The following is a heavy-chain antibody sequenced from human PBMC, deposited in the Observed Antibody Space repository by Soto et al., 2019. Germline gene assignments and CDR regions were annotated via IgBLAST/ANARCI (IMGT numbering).Heavy chain of an antibody. Sequence: PGGSLRLSCSASGFTFSTYAMHWVRQAPGKGLEWVAVISYDGSNKYFADSVRGRFTISRDNSKNTLYLQMNSLRAEDTAVYYCARGHYCGTTNCYDLYYYYGMDVWGQGTTVTVSS. J-gene: IGHJ6*02. CDR3: ARGHYCGTTNCYDLYYYYGMDV. V-gene: IGHV3-30-3*01. CDR2: ISYDGSNK. CDR1: GFTFSTYA. D-gene: IGHD2-2*01.